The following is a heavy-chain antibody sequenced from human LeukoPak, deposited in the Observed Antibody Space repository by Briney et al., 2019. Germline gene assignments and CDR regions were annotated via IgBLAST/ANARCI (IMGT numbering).Heavy chain of an antibody. CDR3: ARDRWPGGFYYYMDV. J-gene: IGHJ6*03. CDR2: INPDSGDT. Sequence: ASVEVSCKASGYTFTSYYIHWMRQAPGQGLEWMGCINPDSGDTNYAQRFQDRVTMTRDTSISTAYMELSRLTSDDTAVYFCARDRWPGGFYYYMDVWGKGTTVIISS. V-gene: IGHV1-2*02. CDR1: GYTFTSYY. D-gene: IGHD3-16*01.